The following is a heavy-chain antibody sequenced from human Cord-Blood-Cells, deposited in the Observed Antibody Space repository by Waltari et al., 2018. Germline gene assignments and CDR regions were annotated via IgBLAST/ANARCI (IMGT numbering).Heavy chain of an antibody. Sequence: EVQLVESGGGLVQPGRSLRLSCAASGFTFDDYAMHWVRQASGKGLEWVSGMSLNSGSRGDADSGKGRFTRSRDNAKNSLYLQMNSLRAEDTALYYCAKDIAARYYYYYGMDVWGQGTTVTVSS. CDR2: MSLNSGSR. CDR1: GFTFDDYA. J-gene: IGHJ6*02. D-gene: IGHD6-6*01. CDR3: AKDIAARYYYYYGMDV. V-gene: IGHV3-9*01.